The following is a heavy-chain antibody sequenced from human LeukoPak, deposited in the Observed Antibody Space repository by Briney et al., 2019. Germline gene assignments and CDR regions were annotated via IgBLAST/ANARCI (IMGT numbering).Heavy chain of an antibody. CDR2: ITQDGSEK. CDR1: GFTFSSYW. D-gene: IGHD3-9*01. Sequence: PGGSLRLSCAASGFTFSSYWMSWVRQAPGKGLEWVANITQDGSEKYYVDSVKGRFTISRDNAKNSLYLQMNSLRAEDTAVYYCARDGVLRYFDWSTTYYFDYWGQGTLVTVSS. CDR3: ARDGVLRYFDWSTTYYFDY. J-gene: IGHJ4*02. V-gene: IGHV3-7*01.